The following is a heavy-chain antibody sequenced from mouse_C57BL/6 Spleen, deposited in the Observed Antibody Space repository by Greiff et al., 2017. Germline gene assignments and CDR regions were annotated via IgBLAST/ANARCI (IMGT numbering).Heavy chain of an antibody. J-gene: IGHJ4*01. CDR1: GYSITSGYY. Sequence: EVQLQESGPGLVKPSQSLSLTCSVTGYSITSGYYWNWIRQFPGNKLEWMGYISYDGSNNYNPSLKNRISITRDTSKNQFFLKLNSVTTEDTATYYCAREEDYYGSSYAMDYWGQGTSVTVSS. CDR3: AREEDYYGSSYAMDY. D-gene: IGHD1-1*01. V-gene: IGHV3-6*01. CDR2: ISYDGSN.